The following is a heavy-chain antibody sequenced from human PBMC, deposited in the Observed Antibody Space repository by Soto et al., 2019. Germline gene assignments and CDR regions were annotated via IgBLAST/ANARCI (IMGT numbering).Heavy chain of an antibody. J-gene: IGHJ4*02. V-gene: IGHV5-10-1*01. CDR1: GYSFTSYW. CDR2: IDPSDSYT. D-gene: IGHD2-2*02. CDR3: ARHGEEYCSSTSCYSHVVY. Sequence: XESLKLSWKGSGYSFTSYWISWVLHMPGKGLEWMGRIDPSDSYTNYSPSFQGHVTISADKSISTAYLQWSSLKASDTAMYYCARHGEEYCSSTSCYSHVVYWGQGTLVTVSS.